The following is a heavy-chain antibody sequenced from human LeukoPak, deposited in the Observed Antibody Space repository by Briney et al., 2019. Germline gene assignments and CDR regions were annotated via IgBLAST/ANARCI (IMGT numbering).Heavy chain of an antibody. CDR3: AKDVGGTNFHYMDV. CDR1: GFTFSSFA. Sequence: GGSLRLSCAASGFTFSSFAMSWVRQAPWRGLEGVSAISGSGESTYYEDSVKGRFTISRDNSKNTVHVQMNSLRAEDTAVYYCAKDVGGTNFHYMDVWGKGTTVIVSS. J-gene: IGHJ6*03. CDR2: ISGSGEST. V-gene: IGHV3-23*01. D-gene: IGHD2-2*01.